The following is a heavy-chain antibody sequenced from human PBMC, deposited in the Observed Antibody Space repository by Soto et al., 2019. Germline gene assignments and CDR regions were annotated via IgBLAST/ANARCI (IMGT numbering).Heavy chain of an antibody. D-gene: IGHD3-10*01. CDR1: GYSLSSGYF. CDR3: ARDENLGYYYYGLDV. J-gene: IGHJ4*02. CDR2: IYHSGTT. V-gene: IGHV4-38-2*02. Sequence: SETLSLTCSVSGYSLSSGYFWGWIRQPPGKGLEWIGSIYHSGTTYYKASLKSRVTISVDTSKNQFSLKLKSVTAADTAVYYCARDENLGYYYYGLDVWGQGTLVTVSS.